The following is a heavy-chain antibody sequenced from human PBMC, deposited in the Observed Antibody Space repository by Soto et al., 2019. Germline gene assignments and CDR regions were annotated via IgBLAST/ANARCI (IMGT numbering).Heavy chain of an antibody. Sequence: GGSLRLSCAASGFIFENFGMSWVRQAPGKGLEWISSISGSGFKKYYADSVKGRFTISRDNSKSTVYLELDNLSAEDTAVYHCAKNQGVELVPLATVDWFDPWGQGSVVTVS. CDR1: GFIFENFG. J-gene: IGHJ5*02. CDR2: ISGSGFKK. CDR3: AKNQGVELVPLATVDWFDP. D-gene: IGHD2-15*01. V-gene: IGHV3-23*01.